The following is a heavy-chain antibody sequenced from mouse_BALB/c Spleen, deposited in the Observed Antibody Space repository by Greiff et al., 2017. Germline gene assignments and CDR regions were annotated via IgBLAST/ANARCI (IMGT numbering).Heavy chain of an antibody. Sequence: EVHLVESGGGLVQPGGSLKLSCAASGFTFSSYTMSWVRQTPEKRLEWVAYISNGGGSTYYPDTVKGRFTISRDNAKNTLYLQMSSLKSEDTAMYYCARRRYDYDGYYFDYWGQGTTLTVSS. V-gene: IGHV5-12-2*01. D-gene: IGHD2-4*01. CDR1: GFTFSSYT. J-gene: IGHJ2*01. CDR3: ARRRYDYDGYYFDY. CDR2: ISNGGGST.